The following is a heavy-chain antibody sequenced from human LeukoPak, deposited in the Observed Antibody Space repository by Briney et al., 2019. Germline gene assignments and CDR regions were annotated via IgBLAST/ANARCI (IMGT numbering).Heavy chain of an antibody. Sequence: SETLSLTCTVSGGSITSGGYYWTRIRQPAGKGLEWLGRIHTSGSANYIPSLKSRVAISLYTSKNQFSLKLSSVTAADTAVYYCVRGRYYYDTSGYVVWLDPWGQGTLVTVSS. CDR2: IHTSGSA. CDR3: VRGRYYYDTSGYVVWLDP. J-gene: IGHJ5*02. CDR1: GGSITSGGYY. D-gene: IGHD3-22*01. V-gene: IGHV4-61*02.